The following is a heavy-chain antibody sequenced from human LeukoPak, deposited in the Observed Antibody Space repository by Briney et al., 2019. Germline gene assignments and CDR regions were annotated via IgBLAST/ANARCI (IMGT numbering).Heavy chain of an antibody. Sequence: GGSLRLSCAASGFTFSSYAMSWVRQAPGKGLEWVSTISGSGVSTCYADSVKGRFTISRDNSKNTLYLQMNSLRAEDTAVYYCAKANSGDYVRNVYGMDVWGQGTTVTVSS. V-gene: IGHV3-23*01. CDR1: GFTFSSYA. D-gene: IGHD4-17*01. J-gene: IGHJ6*02. CDR3: AKANSGDYVRNVYGMDV. CDR2: ISGSGVST.